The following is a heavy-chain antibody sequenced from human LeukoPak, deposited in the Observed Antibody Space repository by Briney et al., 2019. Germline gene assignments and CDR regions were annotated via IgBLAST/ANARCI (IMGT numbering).Heavy chain of an antibody. CDR3: ARLDIVVVVAAADYYYYMDV. CDR2: IYHSGST. CDR1: GGSISSSNW. V-gene: IGHV4-4*02. D-gene: IGHD2-15*01. J-gene: IGHJ6*03. Sequence: SETLSLTCAVSGGSISSSNWWSWVRQPPGKGLEWIGEIYHSGSTNYNPSLKSRVTISVDKSKNQFSLKLSSVTAADTAVYYCARLDIVVVVAAADYYYYMDVWGKGTTVTISS.